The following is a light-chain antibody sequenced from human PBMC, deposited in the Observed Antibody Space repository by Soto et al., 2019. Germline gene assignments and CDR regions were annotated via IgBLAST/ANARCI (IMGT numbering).Light chain of an antibody. CDR2: GAS. CDR1: QSVSSSY. V-gene: IGKV3-20*01. J-gene: IGKJ1*01. CDR3: QQYGSSPWT. Sequence: PGERVTLSCRASQSVSSSYLTWHQQKPGQAPRLLIYGASSRATGIPDRFSGSGSGTDFTLTISRLEPEDFAVYYCQQYGSSPWTFGQGTKVDIK.